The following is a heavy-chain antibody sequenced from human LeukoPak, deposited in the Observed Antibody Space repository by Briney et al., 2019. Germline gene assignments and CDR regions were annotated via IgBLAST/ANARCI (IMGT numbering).Heavy chain of an antibody. CDR1: GGTFSSYA. CDR2: IIPIFGTA. J-gene: IGHJ3*02. Sequence: SVKVSCKASGGTFSSYAISWVRQAPGQGLEWMGGIIPIFGTANYAQKFQGRVTITTDESTSTAYMELSSLRSEDTAVYYCARTTVYCSSTSCYKDAFDIWGQGTMVTVSS. CDR3: ARTTVYCSSTSCYKDAFDI. D-gene: IGHD2-2*02. V-gene: IGHV1-69*05.